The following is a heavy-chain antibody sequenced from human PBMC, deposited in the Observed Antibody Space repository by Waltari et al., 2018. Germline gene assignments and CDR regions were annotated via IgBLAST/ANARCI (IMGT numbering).Heavy chain of an antibody. Sequence: QGQLVQSGAEVKKRGSSVKGTCKASGGTFNSCTLLWGRHAPGKGLEWMGRIIPILGTTNYAQKFLDRVSISADEYTSTVYMEVNSLRFEDTAVYYCAREGSGWHNGHNWFDPWGQGTLVTVSS. V-gene: IGHV1-69*11. CDR1: GGTFNSCT. D-gene: IGHD6-19*01. J-gene: IGHJ5*02. CDR2: IIPILGTT. CDR3: AREGSGWHNGHNWFDP.